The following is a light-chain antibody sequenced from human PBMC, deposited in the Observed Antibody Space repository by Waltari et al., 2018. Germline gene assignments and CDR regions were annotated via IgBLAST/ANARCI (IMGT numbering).Light chain of an antibody. J-gene: IGKJ1*01. CDR2: KAS. Sequence: DIQMTQSPSTLSASVGDRVTIPCRASQSISSGLAWYQQKPGKAPKLLIYKASNLESGVPSRFSGSGSGTEFTLTISSLQPDEFATYYCQQYNNYPWTFGQGTKVEIK. CDR1: QSISSG. CDR3: QQYNNYPWT. V-gene: IGKV1-5*03.